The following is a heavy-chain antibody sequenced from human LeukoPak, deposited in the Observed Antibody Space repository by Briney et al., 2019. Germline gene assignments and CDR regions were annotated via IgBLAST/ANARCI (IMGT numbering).Heavy chain of an antibody. Sequence: GGSLRLSCAASGFTFSSYSMNWVRQAPGKGLEWVLSISSSSSYIYYADSVKGRFTISRDNAKNSLYLQMNSLRAEDTAVYYCARVAVGYCSSTSCYGGVPYYYYYMDVWGKGTTVTVSS. CDR1: GFTFSSYS. CDR2: ISSSSSYI. D-gene: IGHD2-2*01. CDR3: ARVAVGYCSSTSCYGGVPYYYYYMDV. V-gene: IGHV3-21*01. J-gene: IGHJ6*03.